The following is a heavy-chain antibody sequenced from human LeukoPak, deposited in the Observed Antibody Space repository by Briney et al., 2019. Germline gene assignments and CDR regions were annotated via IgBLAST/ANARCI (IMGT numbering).Heavy chain of an antibody. CDR2: IYPGDSDI. CDR3: ARHRNADVFDI. D-gene: IGHD4-11*01. V-gene: IGHV5-51*01. J-gene: IGHJ3*02. CDR1: GYRFTNYW. Sequence: GESLKISCQVSGYRFTNYWVGWVRQMPGKGLGWVGIIYPGDSDIRYSPSFKDQVTISADTSISTAYLQWSSLTASDTAMYYCARHRNADVFDIWGQGTMVTVSS.